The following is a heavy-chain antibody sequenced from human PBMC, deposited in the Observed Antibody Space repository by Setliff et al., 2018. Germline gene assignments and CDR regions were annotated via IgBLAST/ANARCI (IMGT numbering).Heavy chain of an antibody. J-gene: IGHJ3*02. CDR2: ICSSGSTI. V-gene: IGHV3-11*04. CDR1: GFTSSDYY. Sequence: PGGSLRLSCAASGFTSSDYYMSWIRQAPGKGLEWVSYICSSGSTIYYADSVKGRFTISRDNAKNSLYLQMNSLRAEDTAVYYCARDSVLRYFDWLLYTPDAFDIWGQGTMVTVSS. CDR3: ARDSVLRYFDWLLYTPDAFDI. D-gene: IGHD3-9*01.